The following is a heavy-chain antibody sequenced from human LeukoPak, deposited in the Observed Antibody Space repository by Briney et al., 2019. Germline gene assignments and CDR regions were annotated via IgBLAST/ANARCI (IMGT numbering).Heavy chain of an antibody. CDR2: IWYDGSNK. D-gene: IGHD3-16*02. CDR3: ARGRSQLRLGELSS. Sequence: GGSLRLSCAASGVIFSSYGMHWVRQAPGKGMEWVAVIWYDGSNKYCADSVKGRFTISRDYSKITLYLQMNSLRAEDTAVYYCARGRSQLRLGELSSWGQGTLVTVSS. CDR1: GVIFSSYG. V-gene: IGHV3-33*01. J-gene: IGHJ4*02.